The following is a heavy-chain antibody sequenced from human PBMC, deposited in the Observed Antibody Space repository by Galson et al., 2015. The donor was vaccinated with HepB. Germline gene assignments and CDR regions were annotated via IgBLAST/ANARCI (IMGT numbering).Heavy chain of an antibody. Sequence: SLRLSCAASGFTFSSYWMHWVRLTPGKGLVWVSRISSDGSDANYADSVKGRFTISRDNAKNTLYLQMNSLRAEDTAVYYCARDMAIAAPPDSDAFDIWGQGTMVIVSS. CDR2: ISSDGSDA. CDR3: ARDMAIAAPPDSDAFDI. D-gene: IGHD6-13*01. J-gene: IGHJ3*02. CDR1: GFTFSSYW. V-gene: IGHV3-74*01.